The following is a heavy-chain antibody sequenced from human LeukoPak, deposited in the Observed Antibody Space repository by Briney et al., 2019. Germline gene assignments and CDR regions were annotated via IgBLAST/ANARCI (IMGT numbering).Heavy chain of an antibody. V-gene: IGHV3-64*01. D-gene: IGHD6-19*01. CDR3: ARGVAITWTGSYSSGWNDALDI. CDR1: GFPFSSYA. CDR2: ISTDGSRT. Sequence: GGSLRLSCAASGFPFSSYAMHWVRQAPGKGLEYVSAISTDGSRTYYGNSVKGRFTISRDNSKNTVYLQMDSLRGEDMAVYYCARGVAITWTGSYSSGWNDALDIWGQGTMVTVS. J-gene: IGHJ3*02.